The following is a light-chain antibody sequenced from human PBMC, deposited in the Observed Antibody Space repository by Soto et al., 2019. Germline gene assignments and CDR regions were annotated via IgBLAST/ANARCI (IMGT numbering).Light chain of an antibody. CDR2: GAS. CDR1: QSVTSSY. V-gene: IGKV3-20*01. J-gene: IGKJ1*01. CDR3: HQYGSSWT. Sequence: EIVLTQSPGTLSLSPGERATLFCRASQSVTSSYLAWYQQKPGQAPRLLIYGASTRATGVPDRFGGSGSGPAFTLTISRLEPEDFAVYYCHQYGSSWTFGQGTKVEIK.